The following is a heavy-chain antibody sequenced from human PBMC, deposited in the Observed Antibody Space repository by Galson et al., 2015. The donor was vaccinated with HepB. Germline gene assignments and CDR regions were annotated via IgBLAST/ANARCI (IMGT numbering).Heavy chain of an antibody. J-gene: IGHJ3*02. CDR1: GGTFSSYA. Sequence: SVKVSCKASGGTFSSYAISWVRQAPGQGLEWMGRIIPILGIANYAQKFQGSVTITADKSTSTAYMELSSLRSEDTAVYYCARRYCSSTSCYRDDAFDIWGQGTMVTVSS. CDR2: IIPILGIA. V-gene: IGHV1-69*04. D-gene: IGHD2-2*01. CDR3: ARRYCSSTSCYRDDAFDI.